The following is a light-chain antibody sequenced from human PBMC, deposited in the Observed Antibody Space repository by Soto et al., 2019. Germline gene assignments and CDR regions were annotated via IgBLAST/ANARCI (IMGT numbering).Light chain of an antibody. CDR1: SNYNL. CDR2: EVS. Sequence: QSVLTQPASVSGSPGQSITISCTGTSNYNLVSLYQQHPGKAPKLVIYEVSERPSGVSNRFSGSKSGNTASLTISGLQAEDEAYYYCCSYPGSSILYVFGNGTKVXXL. CDR3: CSYPGSSILYV. V-gene: IGLV2-23*02. J-gene: IGLJ1*01.